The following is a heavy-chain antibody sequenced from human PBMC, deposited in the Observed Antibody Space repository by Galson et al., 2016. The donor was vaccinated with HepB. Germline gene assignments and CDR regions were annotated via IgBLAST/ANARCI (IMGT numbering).Heavy chain of an antibody. CDR1: GFILNDYW. Sequence: SLRLSCAGSGFILNDYWMHWARQTPGKGLEWVSRMNVDGSRISYADSVKGRFTISRDNAKNTVFLQMNSLRTEDTAVYYCARVGRTWFDPWGQGTLVAVSS. CDR3: ARVGRTWFDP. V-gene: IGHV3-74*01. CDR2: MNVDGSRI. J-gene: IGHJ5*02.